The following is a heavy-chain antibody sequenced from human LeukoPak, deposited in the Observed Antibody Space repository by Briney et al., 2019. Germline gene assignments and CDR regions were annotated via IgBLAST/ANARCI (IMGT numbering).Heavy chain of an antibody. Sequence: SETLSLTCTVSGYSISSGYYWGWIRQPPGKGLEWIGVYHVGTTDYNPSLKSRVTISVDGSKDQMSLTLSSVAAEDTAVYYCARHYDSSGYWVYFDYWGQGTLVTVSS. CDR1: GYSISSGYY. J-gene: IGHJ4*02. CDR2: VYHVGTT. CDR3: ARHYDSSGYWVYFDY. V-gene: IGHV4-38-2*02. D-gene: IGHD3-22*01.